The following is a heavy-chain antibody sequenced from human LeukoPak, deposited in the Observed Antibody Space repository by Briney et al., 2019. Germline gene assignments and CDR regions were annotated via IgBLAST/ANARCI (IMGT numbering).Heavy chain of an antibody. D-gene: IGHD6-19*01. J-gene: IGHJ4*02. V-gene: IGHV4-4*07. CDR2: INTSGNT. CDR3: ASPRSSSGWDGDFDY. Sequence: TSETLSLTCVVSGGSISGKYWSRIRQPAGKGLEWIGRINTSGNTNYNPSLRSRVTMSADTSKNQFSLELTSVTAADTAVYYCASPRSSSGWDGDFDYWGQGTLVTVSS. CDR1: GGSISGKY.